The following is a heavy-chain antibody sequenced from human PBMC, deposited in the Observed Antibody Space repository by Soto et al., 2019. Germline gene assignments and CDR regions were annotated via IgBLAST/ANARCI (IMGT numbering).Heavy chain of an antibody. CDR1: GGSISSYY. D-gene: IGHD3-10*01. CDR3: ARLRITMVRGVDLYDLYYMDV. CDR2: IYYSGST. J-gene: IGHJ6*03. Sequence: QVQLQESGPGLVKPSETLSLTCTVSGGSISSYYWSWIRQPPGKGLEWIGYIYYSGSTNYNPSLKSRVTLSVDTSKNQFSLKLSSVTAADTAVYYCARLRITMVRGVDLYDLYYMDVWGKGTTVTVSS. V-gene: IGHV4-59*08.